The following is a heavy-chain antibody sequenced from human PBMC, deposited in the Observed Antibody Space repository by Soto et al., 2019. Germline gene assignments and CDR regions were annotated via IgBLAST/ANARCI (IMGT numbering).Heavy chain of an antibody. CDR1: GFTFSSYG. CDR3: ARDHSVPAAPQYYYYYGMDV. D-gene: IGHD2-2*01. V-gene: IGHV3-33*01. CDR2: IWYDGSNK. Sequence: GGSLRLSCAASGFTFSSYGMHWVRQAPGKGLEWVAVIWYDGSNKYYADSVKGRFTISRDNSKNTLYLQMNSLRAEDTAVYYCARDHSVPAAPQYYYYYGMDVWGQGTTVTVSS. J-gene: IGHJ6*02.